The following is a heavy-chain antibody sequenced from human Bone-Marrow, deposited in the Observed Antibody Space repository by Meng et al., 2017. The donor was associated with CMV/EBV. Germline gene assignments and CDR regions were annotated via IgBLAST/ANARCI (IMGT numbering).Heavy chain of an antibody. D-gene: IGHD6-13*01. CDR1: GFTFDDYA. Sequence: SLKISCAASGFTFDDYAMHWVRQAPGKGLEWVSGISWNSGSIGYADSVKGRFTISRDNAKNSLYLQMNSLRAEDTALYYCAKGGIRDSSSWYNYWGQGTLVTFYS. CDR2: ISWNSGSI. V-gene: IGHV3-9*01. J-gene: IGHJ4*02. CDR3: AKGGIRDSSSWYNY.